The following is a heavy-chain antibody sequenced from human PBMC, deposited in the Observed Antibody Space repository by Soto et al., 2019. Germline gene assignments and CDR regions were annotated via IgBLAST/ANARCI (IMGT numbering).Heavy chain of an antibody. CDR3: ARDVPGVAPH. V-gene: IGHV4-31*03. D-gene: IGHD2-2*01. CDR1: GDSVISGDTY. CDR2: INYRGTT. Sequence: QVQLQESGPGLVKPSQTLSLICTVSGDSVISGDTYLNWIRQHPERGLEWMGYINYRGTTNYHPALKSRILISVDTSANQFSLRLTSVTAADTAVYYCARDVPGVAPHWGQGALVTVSS. J-gene: IGHJ4*02.